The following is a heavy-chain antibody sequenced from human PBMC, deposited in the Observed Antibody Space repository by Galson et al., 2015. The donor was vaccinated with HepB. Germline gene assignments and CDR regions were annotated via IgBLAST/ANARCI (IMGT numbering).Heavy chain of an antibody. D-gene: IGHD2-2*02. CDR2: ISSSGSTI. V-gene: IGHV3-11*01. CDR1: GFTFSDYY. Sequence: SLRLSCAASGFTFSDYYMSWIRQAPGKGLEWVSYISSSGSTIYYADSVKGRFTISRDNAKNSLYLQMNSLRAEDTAVYYCARAVPPPPYCSSTSCYTHYYYGMDVWGQGTTVTVSS. CDR3: ARAVPPPPYCSSTSCYTHYYYGMDV. J-gene: IGHJ6*02.